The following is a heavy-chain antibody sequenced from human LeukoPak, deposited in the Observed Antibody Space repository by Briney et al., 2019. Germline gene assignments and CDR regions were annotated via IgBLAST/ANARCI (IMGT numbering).Heavy chain of an antibody. J-gene: IGHJ6*02. CDR1: GGSFSGYY. Sequence: SETLSLTCAVYGGSFSGYYWSWIRQPQGKGLEWIGEINHSGSTNYNPSLKSRVTISVDTSKNQFSLKLSSVTAADTAVYYCARVEVRWYIYYGMDVWGQGTTVTVSS. CDR3: ARVEVRWYIYYGMDV. CDR2: INHSGST. V-gene: IGHV4-34*01. D-gene: IGHD4-23*01.